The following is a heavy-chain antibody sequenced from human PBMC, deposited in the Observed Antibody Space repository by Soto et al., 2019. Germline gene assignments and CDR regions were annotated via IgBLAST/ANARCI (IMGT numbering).Heavy chain of an antibody. J-gene: IGHJ5*02. CDR1: GGSISSGGYY. CDR3: ARGGYYDSSGNNWFDP. V-gene: IGHV4-31*03. D-gene: IGHD3-22*01. Sequence: QVQLQESGPGLVKPSQTLSLTCTVSGGSISSGGYYWSWIRQHPGKGLEWIGYIYYSGSTYYNPSCKSRVTISVDTSKNQFSLKLSSVTAADMAVYYGARGGYYDSSGNNWFDPWGQGTLVTVSS. CDR2: IYYSGST.